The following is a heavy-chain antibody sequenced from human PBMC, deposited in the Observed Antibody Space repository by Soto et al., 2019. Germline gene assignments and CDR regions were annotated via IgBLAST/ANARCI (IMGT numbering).Heavy chain of an antibody. V-gene: IGHV4-39*02. CDR1: GGSISSSSYY. CDR3: AREGGAIVLMVYAIPTGPYNWFDP. D-gene: IGHD2-8*01. CDR2: IYYSGST. J-gene: IGHJ5*02. Sequence: SETLSLTCTVSGGSISSSSYYWGWIRQPPGKGLEWIGSIYYSGSTYYNPSLKSRVTISVDTSKNQFSLKLSSVTAADTAVYYCAREGGAIVLMVYAIPTGPYNWFDPWGQGTLVTVSS.